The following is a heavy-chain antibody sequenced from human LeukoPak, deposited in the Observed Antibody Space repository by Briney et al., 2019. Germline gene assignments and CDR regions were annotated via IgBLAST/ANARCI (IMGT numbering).Heavy chain of an antibody. CDR3: TQGLWFGESYFDY. J-gene: IGHJ4*02. CDR1: GFTFGDYA. CDR2: IRSKAYGGTT. Sequence: GGSLRLSCTASGFTFGDYAMSWVRQAPGKGLEWVGFIRSKAYGGTTEYAASVKGRFTISRDDPKSIAYLQMNSLKTEDTAVYYCTQGLWFGESYFDYWGQGTLVTVSS. D-gene: IGHD3-10*01. V-gene: IGHV3-49*04.